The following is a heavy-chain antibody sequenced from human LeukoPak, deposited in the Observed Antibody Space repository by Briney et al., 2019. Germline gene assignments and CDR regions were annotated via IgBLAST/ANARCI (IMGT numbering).Heavy chain of an antibody. Sequence: PGGSLRLSCAASGFTYSSYAMSWVRQAPGKGLEWVSAISGSGGSTYHADSVKGRFTISRDNSKNTLYLQMNSLRAEDTAVYYCAKDPWTAMAKGYFDYWGQGTLVTVSS. CDR2: ISGSGGST. CDR1: GFTYSSYA. J-gene: IGHJ4*02. CDR3: AKDPWTAMAKGYFDY. D-gene: IGHD5-18*01. V-gene: IGHV3-23*01.